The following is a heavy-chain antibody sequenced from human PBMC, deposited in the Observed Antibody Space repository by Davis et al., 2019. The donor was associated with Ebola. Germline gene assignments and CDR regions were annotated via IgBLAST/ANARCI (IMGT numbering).Heavy chain of an antibody. V-gene: IGHV4-34*01. D-gene: IGHD1-26*01. CDR1: GGSFGTYY. CDR3: ARASSRWELPKYFQH. CDR2: INHSGST. Sequence: MPSETLSLTCAVSGGSFGTYYWSWIRQPPGKGLEWLGEINHSGSTNYNPSLKSRVTISVDTSKNQFSLKLSSVTAADTAVYYCARASSRWELPKYFQHWGQGTLVTVSS. J-gene: IGHJ1*01.